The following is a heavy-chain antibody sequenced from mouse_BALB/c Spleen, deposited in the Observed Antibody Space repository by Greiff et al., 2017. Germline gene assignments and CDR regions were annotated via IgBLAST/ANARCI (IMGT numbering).Heavy chain of an antibody. CDR3: ARPYGNYGYFDY. J-gene: IGHJ2*01. CDR1: GFSLTSYG. Sequence: QVQLKESGPGLVQPSQCLSITCTVSGFSLTSYGVHWVRQSPGKGLEWLGVIWSGGSTDYNAAFISRLSISKDNSKSQVFFKMNSLQANDTAIYYCARPYGNYGYFDYWGQGTTLTVSS. CDR2: IWSGGST. D-gene: IGHD2-1*01. V-gene: IGHV2-2*02.